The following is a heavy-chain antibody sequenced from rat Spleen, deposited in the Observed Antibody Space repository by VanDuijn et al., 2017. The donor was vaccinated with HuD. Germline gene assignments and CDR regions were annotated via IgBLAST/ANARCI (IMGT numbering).Heavy chain of an antibody. J-gene: IGHJ4*01. CDR2: ISYDGSST. Sequence: EVQLVESGGGLVQPGRSLKLSCAASGFTFSDYNMAWVRQAPKKGLEWVATISYDGSSTYYRDSVKGRFTISRDNAKSTLYLQMDSLRSEDTATYYCARRGYTTDYTYVMDAWGQGASVTVSS. V-gene: IGHV5-7*01. CDR3: ARRGYTTDYTYVMDA. D-gene: IGHD1-6*01. CDR1: GFTFSDYN.